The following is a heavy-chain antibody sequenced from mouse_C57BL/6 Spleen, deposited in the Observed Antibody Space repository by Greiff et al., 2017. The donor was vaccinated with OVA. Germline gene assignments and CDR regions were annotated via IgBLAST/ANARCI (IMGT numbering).Heavy chain of an antibody. Sequence: EVMLVESGGGLVKPGGSLKLSCAASGFTFRDYGMHWVRQAPEKGLEWVAYISSGNSTIYYADTVKGRFTISRDNAKNTLYLQMTSLRSEDTAMYYCAREYDYDWYYFDYWGQGTTLTVSS. CDR1: GFTFRDYG. D-gene: IGHD2-4*01. V-gene: IGHV5-17*03. CDR3: AREYDYDWYYFDY. CDR2: ISSGNSTI. J-gene: IGHJ2*01.